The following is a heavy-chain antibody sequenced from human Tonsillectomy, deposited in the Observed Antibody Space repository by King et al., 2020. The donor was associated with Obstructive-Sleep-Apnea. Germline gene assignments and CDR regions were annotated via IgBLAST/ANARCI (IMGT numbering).Heavy chain of an antibody. CDR3: ARDLADYGSGSYYLTFHFDY. CDR2: IYYSGST. Sequence: QMQLQESGPGLVKPSETLSLTCTVSGGSISSSSYYWGWIRQPPGKGLEWIGSIYYSGSTYYNPSLKSRVTISVDTSKNQFSLKLSSVTAADTAGYYCARDLADYGSGSYYLTFHFDYWGQGTLVTVSS. V-gene: IGHV4-39*07. J-gene: IGHJ4*02. CDR1: GGSISSSSYY. D-gene: IGHD3-10*01.